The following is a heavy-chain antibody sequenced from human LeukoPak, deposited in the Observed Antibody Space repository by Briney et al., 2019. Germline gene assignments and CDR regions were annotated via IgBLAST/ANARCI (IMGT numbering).Heavy chain of an antibody. CDR3: ARDPSSGWSGSFDY. V-gene: IGHV4-4*07. Sequence: SETLSLTCTVSGGSISSYYWSWIRQPAGKGLEWIGRIYTSGGTNYNPSLKSRVTMSVDTSKNQFSLKLSSVTAADTAVYYCARDPSSGWSGSFDYWGQGTLVTVSS. CDR1: GGSISSYY. D-gene: IGHD6-19*01. CDR2: IYTSGGT. J-gene: IGHJ4*02.